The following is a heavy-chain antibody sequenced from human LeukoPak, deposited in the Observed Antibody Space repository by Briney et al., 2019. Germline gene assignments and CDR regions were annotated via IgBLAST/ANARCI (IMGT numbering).Heavy chain of an antibody. CDR1: GGTFSSYA. V-gene: IGHV1-69*13. D-gene: IGHD3-10*01. J-gene: IGHJ4*02. Sequence: SVKVSCKASGGTFSSYAISWVRQAPGQGLEWMGGIIPIFGTANYAQKFQGRVTITADESTSTAYMELSSLRSEDTAVYYCARDGVSYGSGTPLDYWGQGTLVTVSS. CDR3: ARDGVSYGSGTPLDY. CDR2: IIPIFGTA.